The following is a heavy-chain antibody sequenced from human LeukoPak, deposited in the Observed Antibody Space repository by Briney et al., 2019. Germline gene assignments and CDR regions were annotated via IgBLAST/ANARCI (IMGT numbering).Heavy chain of an antibody. CDR1: GYTFTSYG. Sequence: ASVNVSCKTSGYTFTSYGIVWVGQAPGQRLEGMGWVNGGDGNTKYSQKFQGRGTITRDTSASTAYMELSSLRYEDTAVYYCARDRRYCRSTSCNNWFDPWGQGTLVTVSS. CDR2: VNGGDGNT. D-gene: IGHD2-2*01. V-gene: IGHV1-3*01. CDR3: ARDRRYCRSTSCNNWFDP. J-gene: IGHJ5*02.